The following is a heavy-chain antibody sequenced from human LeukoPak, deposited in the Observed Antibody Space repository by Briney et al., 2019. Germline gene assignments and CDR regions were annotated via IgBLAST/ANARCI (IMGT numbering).Heavy chain of an antibody. CDR3: AKDGQWLRPNYFDN. Sequence: GGSLRLSCAPSGFIFSAYAMSWVRQAPGKGPEWVASISGSGGNTYHADSVKGRFTISRDNSQNTVYLQMNSLTAEDTAVYYRAKDGQWLRPNYFDNWGQGTLVTVSS. CDR2: ISGSGGNT. CDR1: GFIFSAYA. J-gene: IGHJ4*02. V-gene: IGHV3-23*01. D-gene: IGHD5-12*01.